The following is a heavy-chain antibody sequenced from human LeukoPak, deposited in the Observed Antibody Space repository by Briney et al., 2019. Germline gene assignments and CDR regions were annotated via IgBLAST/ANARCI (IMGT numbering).Heavy chain of an antibody. CDR3: ARDAKWSSGSYYYGY. D-gene: IGHD3-10*01. J-gene: IGHJ4*02. V-gene: IGHV1-18*04. Sequence: ASVTVSCKASGYSFTSYGISWVRQAPGQGIEWMGWISAYNGNTNYAQKLQGRVTMTTDTSTSTAYMELRSLRSDDTAVYYCARDAKWSSGSYYYGYWGQGTLVTVSS. CDR2: ISAYNGNT. CDR1: GYSFTSYG.